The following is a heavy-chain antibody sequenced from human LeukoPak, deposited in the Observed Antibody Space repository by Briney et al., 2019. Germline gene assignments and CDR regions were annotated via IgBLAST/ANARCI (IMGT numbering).Heavy chain of an antibody. J-gene: IGHJ6*04. CDR1: GYTFTSYG. CDR2: ISAYNGNT. V-gene: IGHV1-18*04. Sequence: ASVKVSCKASGYTFTSYGISWVRQAPGQGLEWMGWISAYNGNTNSAQKLQGRVTMTTDTSTSTAYMELRSLRSDDTAVYYCARESADGSGSYYYYGMDVWGKGTTVTVSS. D-gene: IGHD3-10*01. CDR3: ARESADGSGSYYYYGMDV.